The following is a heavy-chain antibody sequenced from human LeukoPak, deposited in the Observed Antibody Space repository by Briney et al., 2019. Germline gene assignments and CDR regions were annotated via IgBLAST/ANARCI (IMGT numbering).Heavy chain of an antibody. CDR3: ARGRGNSCDY. Sequence: GASVTVSCKTSGFRLTDYYFHWVRQAPGQGLEWMGWIRGDTGDTDSPQKFQGRVTMTRDTSMNTAYMELSRLTFDDTAMYFCARGRGNSCDYWGQGTLVTVSS. CDR2: IRGDTGDT. J-gene: IGHJ4*02. D-gene: IGHD6-13*01. CDR1: GFRLTDYY. V-gene: IGHV1-2*02.